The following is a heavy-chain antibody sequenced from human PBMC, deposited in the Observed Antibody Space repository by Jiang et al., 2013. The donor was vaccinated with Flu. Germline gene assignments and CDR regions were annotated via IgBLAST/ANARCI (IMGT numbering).Heavy chain of an antibody. V-gene: IGHV4-34*01. D-gene: IGHD4-17*01. CDR1: DGSFSGYY. CDR2: INHSGSS. CDR3: AGQDHYYGDYVTSIDF. J-gene: IGHJ4*02. Sequence: GLLKPSETLSLTCAVYDGSFSGYYWTWIRQSPGKGLEWIGEINHSGSSNYNPSLKSRVTISIDTSKNQFSLKLSSVTTADTAVYYCAGQDHYYGDYVTSIDFWGQGTLVTVSS.